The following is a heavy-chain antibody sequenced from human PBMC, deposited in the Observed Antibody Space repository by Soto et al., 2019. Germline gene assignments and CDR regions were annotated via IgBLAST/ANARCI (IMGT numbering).Heavy chain of an antibody. V-gene: IGHV4-59*08. J-gene: IGHJ4*02. Sequence: PSETLSLTCTVSGGSISRYYWSWIRQPPGKGLEWIGYIYYSGSTNYNPSLKSRATISVDTSKNQFSLKLSSVTAADTAVYYCARRGGRTFDYWGQGTRVTGS. CDR1: GGSISRYY. D-gene: IGHD2-15*01. CDR3: ARRGGRTFDY. CDR2: IYYSGST.